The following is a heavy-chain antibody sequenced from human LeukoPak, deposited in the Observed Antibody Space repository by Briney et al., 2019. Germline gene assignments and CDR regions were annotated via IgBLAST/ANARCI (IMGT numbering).Heavy chain of an antibody. J-gene: IGHJ6*02. CDR1: GYTFTSYY. D-gene: IGHD5-12*01. CDR2: INPSGGST. Sequence: ASVKVSCKASGYTFTSYYMHWVRQAPGQGLEWMGIINPSGGSTSYAQKFQGRVTMTRDTSTSTVYMELSSLRSEDTAVYYCARDRFLSSHDFGHYYGMDVWGQGTTVTVSS. V-gene: IGHV1-46*01. CDR3: ARDRFLSSHDFGHYYGMDV.